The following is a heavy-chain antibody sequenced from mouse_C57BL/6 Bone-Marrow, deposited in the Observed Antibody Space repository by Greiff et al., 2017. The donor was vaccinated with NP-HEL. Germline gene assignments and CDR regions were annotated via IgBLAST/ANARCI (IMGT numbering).Heavy chain of an antibody. Sequence: QVQLQQPGAELVKPGASVKLSCKASGYTFTSYWMHWVKQRPGQGLEWIGMIHPNSGSTNYNEKFKSKATLTVDKSSSTAYMQLSILTSEDSAVSSCSRKGLQAWFAYWGQGTLVTVSA. CDR3: SRKGLQAWFAY. D-gene: IGHD2-2*01. CDR1: GYTFTSYW. V-gene: IGHV1-64*01. CDR2: IHPNSGST. J-gene: IGHJ3*01.